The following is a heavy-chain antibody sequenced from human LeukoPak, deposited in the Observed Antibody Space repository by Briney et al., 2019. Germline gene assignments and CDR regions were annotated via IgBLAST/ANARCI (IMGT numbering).Heavy chain of an antibody. CDR3: TRRAARWQFDL. V-gene: IGHV3-9*01. J-gene: IGHJ2*01. CDR1: GITLSNYA. D-gene: IGHD5-24*01. CDR2: INWKTGNG. Sequence: PGGSLRLSCAVSGITLSNYAMHWVRQAPGRGLEWVSGINWKTGNGIYADSVKGRFTISRDNAKNSLYLQMSSLRAEDTALYYCTRRAARWQFDLWGRGTLLTVSS.